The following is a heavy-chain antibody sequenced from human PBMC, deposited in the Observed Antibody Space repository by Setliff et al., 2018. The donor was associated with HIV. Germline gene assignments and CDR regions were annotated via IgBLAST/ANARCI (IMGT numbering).Heavy chain of an antibody. J-gene: IGHJ4*02. CDR1: GFSISSRYY. D-gene: IGHD5-12*01. CDR3: ARMYSGYDWSPAGARTRYFDY. CDR2: IYHTGSS. Sequence: NPSETLSLTCDVSGFSISSRYYWGWIRQSPGKGLEWIGNIYHTGSSYYTPSLNDRATISLDTSKNQFSLKLSSVTAADTAVYYCARMYSGYDWSPAGARTRYFDYWGQGTLVTVSS. V-gene: IGHV4-38-2*01.